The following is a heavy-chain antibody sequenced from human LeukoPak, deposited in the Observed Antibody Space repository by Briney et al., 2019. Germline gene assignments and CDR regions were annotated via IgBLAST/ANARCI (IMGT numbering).Heavy chain of an antibody. J-gene: IGHJ6*02. V-gene: IGHV1-18*01. CDR2: TSAYEGNR. CDR3: ARGSGSYYNVPYYYYGMDV. D-gene: IGHD3-10*01. CDR1: GYTFTGYV. Sequence: ASVKVSCEASGYTFTGYVISWVRQAPGQGLKCMSCTSAYEGNRNYAQKLQGRVTMSTDTSTSTAYMELRSLRYDDTAVYYCARGSGSYYNVPYYYYGMDVWGQGTTVTVSS.